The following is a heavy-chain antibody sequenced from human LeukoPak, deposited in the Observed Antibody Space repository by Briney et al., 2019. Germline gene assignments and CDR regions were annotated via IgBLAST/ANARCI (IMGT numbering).Heavy chain of an antibody. CDR2: ISHDGSNK. V-gene: IGHV3-30*04. CDR3: AEDSTDYGGNPIFDY. J-gene: IGHJ4*02. CDR1: GFTFSSYA. Sequence: GGSLRLSCAASGFTFSSYAMHWVRQAPGKGLEWVTVISHDGSNKYYADSVKGRFTISRDNAKNSLYLQMNSLRAEDMALYYCAEDSTDYGGNPIFDYWGQGTLVTVSS. D-gene: IGHD4-23*01.